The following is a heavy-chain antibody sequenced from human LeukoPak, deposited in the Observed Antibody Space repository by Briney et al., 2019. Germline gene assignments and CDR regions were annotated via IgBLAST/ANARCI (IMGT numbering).Heavy chain of an antibody. CDR2: ISGSGGST. J-gene: IGHJ4*02. CDR1: GFTFSSYG. V-gene: IGHV3-23*01. D-gene: IGHD3-10*01. Sequence: GGSLRLSCAASGFTFSSYGMSWVRQAPGKGLKWVSAISGSGGSTYYADSVKGRFTISRDNSKNTLYLQMNSLRAEDTAVYYCAKGRRSITMVRGVIIGPIDYWGQGTLVTVAS. CDR3: AKGRRSITMVRGVIIGPIDY.